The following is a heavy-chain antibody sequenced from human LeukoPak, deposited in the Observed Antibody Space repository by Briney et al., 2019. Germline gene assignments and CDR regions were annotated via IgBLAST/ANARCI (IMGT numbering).Heavy chain of an antibody. V-gene: IGHV1-69*04. Sequence: SVKVSCKASGGTFSSYAISWVRQAPGQGLEWMGRIIPILGIANYAQKFQGRVTITADKSTSTAYMELSSLRSEDTAVYYCARDMTGEAYCGGDCSRGYWGQGTLVTVSS. CDR2: IIPILGIA. J-gene: IGHJ4*02. CDR1: GGTFSSYA. CDR3: ARDMTGEAYCGGDCSRGY. D-gene: IGHD2-21*02.